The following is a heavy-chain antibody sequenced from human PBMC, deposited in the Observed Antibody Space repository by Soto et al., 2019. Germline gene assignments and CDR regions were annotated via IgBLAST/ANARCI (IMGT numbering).Heavy chain of an antibody. D-gene: IGHD3-10*01. Sequence: GSVKVSCKASGYTFTSYGISWVRQAPGQGLEWMGWISAYNGNTNYAQKLQGRVTMTTDTSTSTASMELRSLRSDDTPVYYRALTDYGPYGMDVWGQRPTVTVS. V-gene: IGHV1-18*04. CDR1: GYTFTSYG. J-gene: IGHJ6*02. CDR3: ALTDYGPYGMDV. CDR2: ISAYNGNT.